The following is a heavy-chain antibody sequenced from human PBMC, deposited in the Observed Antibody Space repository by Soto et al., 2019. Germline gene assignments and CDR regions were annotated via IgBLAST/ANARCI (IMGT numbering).Heavy chain of an antibody. CDR3: ARVVLERRHYFGMDV. J-gene: IGHJ6*04. Sequence: QVQLRESGPGLVKASETLSLTCTVSGESISTYYWSWIRQPAGKGLEWIGRMYGSGSINYSPFLKSGDTRSEDTSKNQFSLKLNSVAAADTAVYYCARVVLERRHYFGMDVWGEGTTVSVSS. CDR2: MYGSGSI. CDR1: GESISTYY. D-gene: IGHD1-1*01. V-gene: IGHV4-4*07.